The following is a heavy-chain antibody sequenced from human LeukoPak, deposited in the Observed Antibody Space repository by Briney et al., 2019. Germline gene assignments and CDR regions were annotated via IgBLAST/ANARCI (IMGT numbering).Heavy chain of an antibody. D-gene: IGHD3-3*01. V-gene: IGHV3-33*01. J-gene: IGHJ6*02. CDR3: ARVNTIFGPPRYYGMDV. CDR2: IWYDGSNK. Sequence: GGSLRLSCAASGFTFSSYGMHWVHQAPGKGLEWVAVIWYDGSNKYYADSVKGRFTISRDNSKNTLYLQMNSLRAEDTAVYYCARVNTIFGPPRYYGMDVWGQGTTVTVSS. CDR1: GFTFSSYG.